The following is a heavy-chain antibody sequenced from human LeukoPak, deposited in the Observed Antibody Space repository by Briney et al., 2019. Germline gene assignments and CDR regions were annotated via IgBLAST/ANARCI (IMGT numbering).Heavy chain of an antibody. V-gene: IGHV1-69*04. CDR2: IIPILGIA. D-gene: IGHD3-9*01. Sequence: SVKVSCEASGGTFSSYAISWVRQAPGQGLEWMGRIIPILGIANYAQKFQGRVTITADKSTSTAYMELSSLRSEDTAVYYCARRLTPYYDILTGYRGFDPWGQGTLVTVSS. CDR1: GGTFSSYA. CDR3: ARRLTPYYDILTGYRGFDP. J-gene: IGHJ5*02.